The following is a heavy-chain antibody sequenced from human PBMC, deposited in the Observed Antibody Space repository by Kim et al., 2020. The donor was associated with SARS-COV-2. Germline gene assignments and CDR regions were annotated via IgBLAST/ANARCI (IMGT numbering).Heavy chain of an antibody. CDR2: ISAYNGNT. Sequence: ASVKVSCKASGSTFTSYGISWVRQAPGQGLEWMGWISAYNGNTNYAQKLQGRVIMTTDTSTSTVYMELRSLRSDDTAVYYCARAYGSGSYWVYYYGMDVWGQGTTVTVSS. CDR3: ARAYGSGSYWVYYYGMDV. J-gene: IGHJ6*02. D-gene: IGHD3-10*01. CDR1: GSTFTSYG. V-gene: IGHV1-18*01.